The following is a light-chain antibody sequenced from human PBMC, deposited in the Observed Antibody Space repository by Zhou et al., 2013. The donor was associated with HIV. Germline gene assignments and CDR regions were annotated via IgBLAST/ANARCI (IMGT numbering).Light chain of an antibody. CDR3: QQLSSKIWT. J-gene: IGKJ2*01. V-gene: IGKV1-9*01. Sequence: DIQLTQSPSFLSASVGDTVTITCRASQGISTYLAWYQQKPGKAPNLLIYAASTLQSGVPSRFSGSGSGTEFTLTISSLQPEDVATYYCQQLSSKIWTFAQGTEGGDQT. CDR2: AAS. CDR1: QGISTY.